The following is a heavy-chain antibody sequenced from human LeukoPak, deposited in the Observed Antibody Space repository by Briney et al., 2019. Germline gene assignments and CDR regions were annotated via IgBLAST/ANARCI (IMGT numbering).Heavy chain of an antibody. D-gene: IGHD1-1*01. J-gene: IGHJ5*02. CDR1: GFTFSSYG. V-gene: IGHV3-30*03. CDR3: ARGIDDGGNWFDP. CDR2: ISYDGSNK. Sequence: GGSLRLSCAASGFTFSSYGMHWVRQAPGKGLEWVAVISYDGSNKYYADSVKGRFTISRDNAKNSLYLQMNSLRAEDTALYYCARGIDDGGNWFDPWGQGTQVTVSS.